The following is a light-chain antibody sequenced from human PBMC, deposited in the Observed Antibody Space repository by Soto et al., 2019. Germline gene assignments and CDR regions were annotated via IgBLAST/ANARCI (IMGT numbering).Light chain of an antibody. V-gene: IGKV3-20*01. CDR1: QSVSSTY. CDR3: QQYGRSPPFT. J-gene: IGKJ2*01. Sequence: IVLTQSPGTLSLSPGERATLSCRASQSVSSTYIAWYQQNPGQAPRLLIYGASSRATGIPDRFSGSGAGTDFTLTSSRLEPEDFAVYFCQQYGRSPPFTFGQGTKVEIK. CDR2: GAS.